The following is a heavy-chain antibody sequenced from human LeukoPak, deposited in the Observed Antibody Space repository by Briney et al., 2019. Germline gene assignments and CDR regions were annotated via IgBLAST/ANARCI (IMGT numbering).Heavy chain of an antibody. D-gene: IGHD1-26*01. CDR2: TYFRSKWYY. J-gene: IGHJ4*02. Sequence: SQTLSLTCAISGDSVSSNSAAWNWIRQSPSRGLEWLASTYFRSKWYYDYALAVKGRITNNPDTSKNQFSLQLNSVTPEDTAVYFCARDPVGGSTIFDSWGQGTLVTVSS. V-gene: IGHV6-1*01. CDR1: GDSVSSNSAA. CDR3: ARDPVGGSTIFDS.